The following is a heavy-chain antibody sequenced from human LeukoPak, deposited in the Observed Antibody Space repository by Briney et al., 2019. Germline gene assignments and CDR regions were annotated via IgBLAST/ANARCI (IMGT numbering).Heavy chain of an antibody. CDR1: GGTFSSYA. J-gene: IGHJ6*04. D-gene: IGHD1-26*01. CDR3: ARASDPLVPPGV. Sequence: SVKVSCKASGGTFSSYAISWVRQAPGQGLEWVGRIIPIFGTANYAQKFQGRVTITTDESTSTAYMELSSLRSEDTAVYYCARASDPLVPPGVWGKGTTVTVSS. CDR2: IIPIFGTA. V-gene: IGHV1-69*05.